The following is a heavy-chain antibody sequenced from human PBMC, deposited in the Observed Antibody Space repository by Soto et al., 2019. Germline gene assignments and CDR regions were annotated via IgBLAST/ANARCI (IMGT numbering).Heavy chain of an antibody. D-gene: IGHD3-16*01. V-gene: IGHV3-23*01. CDR1: GFTFSSYA. J-gene: IGHJ6*02. CDR2: ISGSGGST. Sequence: GGSLRLSCAASGFTFSSYAMSWVRQAPGKGLEWVSAISGSGGSTYYADSVKGRFTISRDNSKNTLYLQMNSLRAEDTAVYYCGKVVSRGKGYYYYGMDVWGQGTTVTVSS. CDR3: GKVVSRGKGYYYYGMDV.